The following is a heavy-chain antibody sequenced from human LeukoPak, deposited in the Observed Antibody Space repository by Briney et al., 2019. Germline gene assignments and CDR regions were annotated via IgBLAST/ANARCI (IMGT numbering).Heavy chain of an antibody. J-gene: IGHJ3*02. CDR1: GGSISSGSYY. D-gene: IGHD5-18*01. Sequence: TLSLTCTVSGGSISSGSYYWSWIRQPAGKGLEWIGRIYTSGSTNYNPSLRSRVTILLDTSKNQFSLNLNSVTAADTAVHYCARVDIPMAGHAFDIWGQGTMVTVSS. V-gene: IGHV4-61*02. CDR3: ARVDIPMAGHAFDI. CDR2: IYTSGST.